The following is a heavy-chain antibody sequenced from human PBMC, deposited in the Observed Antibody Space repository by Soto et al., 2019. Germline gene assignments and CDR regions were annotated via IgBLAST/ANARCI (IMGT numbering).Heavy chain of an antibody. V-gene: IGHV1-2*02. CDR2: IKPNSGDT. D-gene: IGHD6-19*01. CDR1: GYTFTAYY. CDR3: ARGSAVGGNWFDS. J-gene: IGHJ5*01. Sequence: ASVKISCKASGYTFTAYYIHWVRQAPGQGLECMGYIKPNSGDTRYTQKFQGRVTMTRETSISTAYMELSSLKYDDTAVYYCARGSAVGGNWFDSWGQGTLVTVSS.